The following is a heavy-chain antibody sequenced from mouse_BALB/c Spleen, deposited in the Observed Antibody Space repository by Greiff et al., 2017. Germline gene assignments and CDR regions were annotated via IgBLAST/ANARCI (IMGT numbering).Heavy chain of an antibody. CDR1: GFTFTDYY. J-gene: IGHJ4*01. D-gene: IGHD2-1*01. V-gene: IGHV7-3*02. CDR3: ARAPYGNYVGYYAMDY. CDR2: IRNKANGYTT. Sequence: EVKLQESGGGLVQPGGSLRLSCATSGFTFTDYYMSWVRQPPGKALEWLGFIRNKANGYTTEYSASVKGRFTISRDNSQSILYLQMNTLRAEDSATYYCARAPYGNYVGYYAMDYWGQGTSVTVSS.